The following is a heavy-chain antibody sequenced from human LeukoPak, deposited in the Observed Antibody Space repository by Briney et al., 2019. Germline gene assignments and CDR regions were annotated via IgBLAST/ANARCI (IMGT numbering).Heavy chain of an antibody. CDR2: IYTSGST. CDR1: GGSISSGSYY. J-gene: IGHJ4*02. CDR3: ARGYYDSSGYPSSGDY. Sequence: SETLSLTCTVSGGSISSGSYYWSWIRQPAGKGLEWIGRIYTSGSTNYNPSLKSRVTISVDTSKNQFSLKLSSVTAADTAVYYCARGYYDSSGYPSSGDYWGQGTLVTVSS. D-gene: IGHD3-22*01. V-gene: IGHV4-61*02.